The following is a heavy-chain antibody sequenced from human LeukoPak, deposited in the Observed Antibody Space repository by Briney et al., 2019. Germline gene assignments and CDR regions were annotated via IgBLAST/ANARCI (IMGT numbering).Heavy chain of an antibody. D-gene: IGHD6-19*01. CDR2: IYYSGST. CDR1: GGSFSGYY. V-gene: IGHV4-59*08. J-gene: IGHJ4*02. CDR3: ARLGSGWYEDY. Sequence: SETLSLTCAVYGGSFSGYYWSWIRQPPGKGLEWIGYIYYSGSTNYNPSLKSRVTISVDTSKNQFSLKLSSVTAADTAVYYCARLGSGWYEDYWGQGTLVTVSS.